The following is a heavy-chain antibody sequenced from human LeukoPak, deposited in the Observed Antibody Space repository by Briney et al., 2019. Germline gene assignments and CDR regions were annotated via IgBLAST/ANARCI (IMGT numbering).Heavy chain of an antibody. CDR1: GYSFTNYW. CDR3: ARRHKRGAYSYGVDY. V-gene: IGHV5-51*01. D-gene: IGHD5-18*01. Sequence: KNGESLNISCKGSGYSFTNYWIAWVRQMPGKGLEWMGIIYPGDSDTRYSPSFQGQVTISADKSISTAYLQWNSLKASDTAIYYCARRHKRGAYSYGVDYWGQGTLVTVSS. CDR2: IYPGDSDT. J-gene: IGHJ4*02.